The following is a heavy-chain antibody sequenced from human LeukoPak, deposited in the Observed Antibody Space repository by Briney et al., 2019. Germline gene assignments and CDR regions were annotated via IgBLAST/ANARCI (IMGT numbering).Heavy chain of an antibody. Sequence: PGGSLRLSCAASGFMFSNYAMSWVRQAPGKGLEWVAVISYDGSNKYYADSVKGRFTISRDNSKNTLYLQMNSLRAEDTAVYYCATAYSSSSGYYYYGMDVWGQGTTVTVSS. CDR3: ATAYSSSSGYYYYGMDV. CDR2: ISYDGSNK. CDR1: GFMFSNYA. V-gene: IGHV3-30*03. D-gene: IGHD6-6*01. J-gene: IGHJ6*02.